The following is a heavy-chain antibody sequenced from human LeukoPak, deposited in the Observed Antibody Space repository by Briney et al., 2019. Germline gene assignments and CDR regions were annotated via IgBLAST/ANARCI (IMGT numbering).Heavy chain of an antibody. CDR2: ISSSGSTI. D-gene: IGHD5-24*01. V-gene: IGHV3-11*04. Sequence: GGSLRLSCAASGFTFSDYYMSWIRQAPGKGLEWVSYISSSGSTIYYADSVKGRFTISRDNAKNSLYLQMNSLRAEDTAVYYCARSHREGNGYKPADYWGQGTLVTVSS. J-gene: IGHJ4*02. CDR1: GFTFSDYY. CDR3: ARSHREGNGYKPADY.